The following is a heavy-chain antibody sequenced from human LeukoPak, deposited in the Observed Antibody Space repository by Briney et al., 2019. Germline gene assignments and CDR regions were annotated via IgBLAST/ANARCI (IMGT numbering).Heavy chain of an antibody. CDR2: ISGSGGNT. CDR3: AIMHGYYDGSGFWVQ. D-gene: IGHD3-22*01. CDR1: GVTLSNYG. Sequence: GGSLRLSCAVSGVTLSNYGMSWVRQVPGKGLEWVSGISGSGGNTYYADSVKGRFTISRDNSKNTLYLQMNSLRDEDTGVYYCAIMHGYYDGSGFWVQWGQGTLVTVSS. J-gene: IGHJ4*02. V-gene: IGHV3-23*01.